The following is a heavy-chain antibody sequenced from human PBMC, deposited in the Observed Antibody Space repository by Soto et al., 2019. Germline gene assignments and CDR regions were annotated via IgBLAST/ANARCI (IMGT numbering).Heavy chain of an antibody. CDR3: ATRRGSGNAYYYNYGMDV. CDR2: IYPGDSDI. Sequence: PGESLKISCKASGYSFATYWIGWVRQMPGKGLEWMGMIYPGDSDIRYSPSFEGQVTISADKSISTAYLQWGSLKASDTDMYYCATRRGSGNAYYYNYGMDVWGQGTTVTVSS. CDR1: GYSFATYW. D-gene: IGHD1-26*01. J-gene: IGHJ6*02. V-gene: IGHV5-51*01.